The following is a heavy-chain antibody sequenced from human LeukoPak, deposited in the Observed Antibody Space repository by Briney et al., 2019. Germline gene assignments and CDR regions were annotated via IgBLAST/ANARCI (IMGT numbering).Heavy chain of an antibody. D-gene: IGHD3-22*01. Sequence: SETLSLTCTVSGGSISSYYWSWIRQPAGKGLEWIGRIYTSGSTNYNPSLKSQVTMSVDTSKNQFSLKLSSVTAADTAVYYCARDQSGDYYDSSGFFDYWGQGTLVTVSS. CDR1: GGSISSYY. V-gene: IGHV4-4*07. J-gene: IGHJ4*02. CDR2: IYTSGST. CDR3: ARDQSGDYYDSSGFFDY.